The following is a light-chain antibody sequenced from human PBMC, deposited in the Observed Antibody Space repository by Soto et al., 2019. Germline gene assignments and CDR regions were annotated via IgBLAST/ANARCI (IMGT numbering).Light chain of an antibody. J-gene: IGKJ4*01. Sequence: EIFLTQSPCSQSFSTVEGAALSCSASQSVRSSYLARYQQNAGQAPRLLIYGASSRATGIPDRFSGSGSGTDFTLTISRLEPEDFAVYYCQQYGSSPRITFGGGTKV. CDR1: QSVRSSY. CDR2: GAS. CDR3: QQYGSSPRIT. V-gene: IGKV3-20*01.